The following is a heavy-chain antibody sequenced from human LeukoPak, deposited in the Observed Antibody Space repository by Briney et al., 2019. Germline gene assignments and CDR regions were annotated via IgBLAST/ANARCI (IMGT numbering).Heavy chain of an antibody. J-gene: IGHJ5*02. CDR2: ILPTFGST. D-gene: IGHD2-15*01. CDR1: GYTFTNYY. CDR3: GRVESAYCSGVNCYFTWFET. V-gene: IGHV1-46*01. Sequence: APVKVSCKASGYTFTNYYIHWVRQAPGQGLEWMGGILPTFGSTHYAQTFQDRVTITADDPPTTVYLELNSLRPDDSAVYYCGRVESAYCSGVNCYFTWFETWGQGTLVSVSS.